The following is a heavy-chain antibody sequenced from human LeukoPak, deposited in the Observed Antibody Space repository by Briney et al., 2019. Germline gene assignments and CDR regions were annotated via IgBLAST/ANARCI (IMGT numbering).Heavy chain of an antibody. CDR2: IYYSGST. CDR3: ARLAIYDSSGYYYDY. D-gene: IGHD3-22*01. Sequence: SETLSLTCTVPGGSISSYYWSWIRQPPGKGLEWIGYIYYSGSTNYNPSLKSRVTISVDTSKNQFSLKLSSVTAADTAVYYCARLAIYDSSGYYYDYWGQGTLVTVS. V-gene: IGHV4-59*08. J-gene: IGHJ4*02. CDR1: GGSISSYY.